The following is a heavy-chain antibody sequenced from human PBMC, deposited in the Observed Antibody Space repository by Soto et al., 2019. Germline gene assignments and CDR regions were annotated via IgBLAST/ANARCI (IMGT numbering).Heavy chain of an antibody. D-gene: IGHD2-2*02. CDR3: ARDPRVPAAIRESFDY. Sequence: EVQLVESGGGLVKPGGSLRLSCAASGFTFSSYSMNWVRQAPGKGLEWVSSISSSSSYIYYADSVKGRFTISRDNAKNSLYLQMNSLRAEDTAVYYCARDPRVPAAIRESFDYWGQGTLVTVSS. V-gene: IGHV3-21*01. CDR1: GFTFSSYS. J-gene: IGHJ4*02. CDR2: ISSSSSYI.